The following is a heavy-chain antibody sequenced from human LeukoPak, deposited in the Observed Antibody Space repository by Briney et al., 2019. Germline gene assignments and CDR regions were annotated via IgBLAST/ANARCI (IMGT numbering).Heavy chain of an antibody. CDR3: ARDGTSTDDY. V-gene: IGHV1-18*04. CDR1: GYTFTGHY. CDR2: ISGNNDNP. D-gene: IGHD2-2*01. Sequence: GASVKVSCKASGYTFTGHYIHWVRQAPGQGLEWMGWISGNNDNPNYGQKFQGRFAVTTDSSTTTAYMELRNLTFDDTAVYYCARDGTSTDDYWGQGTLVTVSS. J-gene: IGHJ4*02.